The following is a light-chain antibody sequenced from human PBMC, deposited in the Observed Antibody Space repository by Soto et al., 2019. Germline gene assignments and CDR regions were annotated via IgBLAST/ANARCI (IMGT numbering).Light chain of an antibody. CDR2: GAS. V-gene: IGKV3-15*01. CDR1: QSISSN. J-gene: IGKJ3*01. Sequence: IVITQSPATLSVSPGERATLTCRASQSISSNLAWYQQRPGQPPRLLIYGASTRATGIPARFSGSGSGTDFTLTISSLQAEDVAVYYCQQYYSTPLAFGPGTKVDIK. CDR3: QQYYSTPLA.